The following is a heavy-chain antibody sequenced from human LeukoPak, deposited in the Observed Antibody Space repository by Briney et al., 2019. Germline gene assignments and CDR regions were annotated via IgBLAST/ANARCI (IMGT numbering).Heavy chain of an antibody. CDR3: AKDYPGGDDYDSTPPDY. CDR1: GFTFSNAW. D-gene: IGHD3-22*01. V-gene: IGHV3-15*01. CDR2: IKSKTDGGTT. Sequence: GGSLRLSCAASGFTFSNAWMSWVRQAPGKGLEWVGRIKSKTDGGTTDYAAPVKGRFTISRDDSKNTLYLQMNSLRAEDTAVYYCAKDYPGGDDYDSTPPDYWGQGTLVTVSS. J-gene: IGHJ4*02.